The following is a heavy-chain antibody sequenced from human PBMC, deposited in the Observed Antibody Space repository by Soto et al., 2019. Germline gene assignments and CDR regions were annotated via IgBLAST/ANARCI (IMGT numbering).Heavy chain of an antibody. J-gene: IGHJ6*02. CDR1: GDSVSSNSAA. Sequence: PSQTLSLTCAISGDSVSSNSAAWNWIRQSPSRGLEWLGRTYYRSKWYNDYAVSVKSRITINPDTSKNQFSLQLNPVTPEDTAVYYCARERYCSSTSCRELYYYYYGMDVWGQGTTVIVSS. CDR2: TYYRSKWYN. D-gene: IGHD2-2*01. V-gene: IGHV6-1*01. CDR3: ARERYCSSTSCRELYYYYYGMDV.